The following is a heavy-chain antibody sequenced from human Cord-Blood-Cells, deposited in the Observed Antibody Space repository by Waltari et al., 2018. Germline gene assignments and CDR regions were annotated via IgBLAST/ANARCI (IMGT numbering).Heavy chain of an antibody. J-gene: IGHJ6*02. Sequence: QVQLVESGGGVVQPGRSLRLSCAASGFTFSSYAMHWVRQAPGKGLEWVAVISYDGSNKDYADAVKSRFTISRDNSKNTLYLQMNSLRAEDTAVYYCARDPHPDSYYYYGMDVWGQGTTVTVSS. V-gene: IGHV3-30-3*01. CDR1: GFTFSSYA. CDR2: ISYDGSNK. CDR3: ARDPHPDSYYYYGMDV.